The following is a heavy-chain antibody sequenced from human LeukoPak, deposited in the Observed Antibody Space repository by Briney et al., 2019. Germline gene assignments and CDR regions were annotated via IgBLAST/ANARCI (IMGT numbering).Heavy chain of an antibody. CDR3: ARQGDSSGYYYSFDY. V-gene: IGHV4-59*08. CDR1: GGSISSYY. J-gene: IGHJ4*02. CDR2: IYYSGST. D-gene: IGHD3-22*01. Sequence: SETLSLTCTVSGGSISSYYWSWIRQPPGKGLEWIGYIYYSGSTNYNPSLKSRVTISVDTSKNQFSLKLSSVTAADAAVYYCARQGDSSGYYYSFDYWGQGTLVTVSS.